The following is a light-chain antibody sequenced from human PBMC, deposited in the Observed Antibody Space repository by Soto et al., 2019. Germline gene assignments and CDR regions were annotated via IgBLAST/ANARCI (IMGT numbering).Light chain of an antibody. J-gene: IGKJ1*01. V-gene: IGKV3-15*01. CDR2: RAS. CDR1: QTIYSN. Sequence: IMMTQSPATLSVSLGERATLSCRAGQTIYSNVAWYQQRPGQAPRLLIYRASTRATGVPARFSGSGSGTEFTLTISSLQSEDFAIYYCQQYQNLWTFXQGTKLDIK. CDR3: QQYQNLWT.